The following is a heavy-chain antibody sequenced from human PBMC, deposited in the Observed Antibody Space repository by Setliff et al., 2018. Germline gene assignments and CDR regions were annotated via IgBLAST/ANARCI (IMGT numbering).Heavy chain of an antibody. CDR3: ARAAKYDSSGYYGFWFDP. CDR2: IHYSGST. CDR1: GGSISSGSYY. Sequence: PSETLSLTCTVSGGSISSGSYYWGWIRQPPRKGLEWIGSIHYSGSTYYNPSLKSRVTISVDTSKNQFSLKLSSVTAADTAVYYCARAAKYDSSGYYGFWFDPWGQGNLVTVSS. J-gene: IGHJ5*02. D-gene: IGHD3-22*01. V-gene: IGHV4-39*07.